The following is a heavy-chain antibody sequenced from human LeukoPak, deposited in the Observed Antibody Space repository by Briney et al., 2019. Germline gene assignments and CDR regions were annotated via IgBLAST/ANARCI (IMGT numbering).Heavy chain of an antibody. CDR2: ISYDGSNK. J-gene: IGHJ4*02. V-gene: IGHV3-30*19. CDR1: GFTFSDYG. D-gene: IGHD3-22*01. Sequence: GGSLRLSCAASGFTFSDYGNHWVRQAPGKGLEWVAVISYDGSNKYYADSVKGRFTISRVNSKNTLYLQMNGLRAEDTAVYYSVGSSDRFPETDYWGQGTLVTVSS. CDR3: VGSSDRFPETDY.